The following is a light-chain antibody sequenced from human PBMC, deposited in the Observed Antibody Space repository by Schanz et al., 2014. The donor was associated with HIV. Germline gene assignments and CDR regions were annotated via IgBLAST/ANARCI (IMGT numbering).Light chain of an antibody. J-gene: IGKJ1*01. CDR2: GAS. CDR1: QSVSRY. CDR3: QQYGSSPLWT. V-gene: IGKV3-20*01. Sequence: EIVMTQSPAILSVSPGERVTLSCRARQSVSRYLAWYQHKPGQAPRLLIYGASSRATGIPDRFSGSGSGTDFTLTISRLEPEDFAVYYCQQYGSSPLWTFGQGTKVEI.